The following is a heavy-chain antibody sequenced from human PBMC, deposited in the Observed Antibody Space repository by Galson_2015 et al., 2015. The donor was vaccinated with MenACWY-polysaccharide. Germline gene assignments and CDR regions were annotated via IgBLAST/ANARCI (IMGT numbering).Heavy chain of an antibody. Sequence: SLRLSCAASGFTFRTFPMNWVRQTPGKGLEWVAGISGSGNSAFYADSVMGRFTISRDNSRNTLYLQMNSLRADDTALYYCAKSGGDGVTVFATVPTAPESWGQGTLVTVSS. V-gene: IGHV3-23*01. CDR1: GFTFRTFP. CDR2: ISGSGNSA. J-gene: IGHJ4*02. D-gene: IGHD2-21*01. CDR3: AKSGGDGVTVFATVPTAPES.